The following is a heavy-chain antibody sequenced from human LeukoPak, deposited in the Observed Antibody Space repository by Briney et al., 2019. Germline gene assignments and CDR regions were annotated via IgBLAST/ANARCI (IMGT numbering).Heavy chain of an antibody. Sequence: SETLSLTCTVSGGSISSSSYYWGWIRQPPGKGLEWIGSIYYSGSTYYNPSLKSRVTISVDTSKNQFSLKLSSVTAADTAVYYCARGLSAYSSSWYKDYWGQGTLVTVSS. CDR1: GGSISSSSYY. D-gene: IGHD6-13*01. V-gene: IGHV4-39*01. CDR2: IYYSGST. J-gene: IGHJ4*02. CDR3: ARGLSAYSSSWYKDY.